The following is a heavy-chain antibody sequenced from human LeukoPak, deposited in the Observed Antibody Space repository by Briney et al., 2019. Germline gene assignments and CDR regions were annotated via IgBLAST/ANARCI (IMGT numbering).Heavy chain of an antibody. V-gene: IGHV3-23*01. CDR3: AKGLSPYYYGSGSYSPTWFDP. Sequence: GGSLRLSCAASGFTFSSYAMSWVRQAPGKGLEWVSAISGSGGSTSYADSVKGRFTISRDNSKNTLYLQMNSLRAEDTAVYYCAKGLSPYYYGSGSYSPTWFDPWGQGTLVTVSS. J-gene: IGHJ5*02. CDR1: GFTFSSYA. D-gene: IGHD3-10*01. CDR2: ISGSGGST.